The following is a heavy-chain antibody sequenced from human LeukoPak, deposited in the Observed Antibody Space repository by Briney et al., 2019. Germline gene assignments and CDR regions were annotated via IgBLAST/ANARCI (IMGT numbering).Heavy chain of an antibody. CDR3: VKSPRGAVWHYFDY. CDR2: INWNSDTI. Sequence: GGSLRLSCAASGFTFSSYGMSWVRQAPGKGLEWVSGINWNSDTIKYADSAKGRFTISRDNARGSLYLQMNSLRVDDMALYYCVKSPRGAVWHYFDYWGQGTLVTVSS. V-gene: IGHV3-9*03. D-gene: IGHD3-10*01. CDR1: GFTFSSYG. J-gene: IGHJ4*02.